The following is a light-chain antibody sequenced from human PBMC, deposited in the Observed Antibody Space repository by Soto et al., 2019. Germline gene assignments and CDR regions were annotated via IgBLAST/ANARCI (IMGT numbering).Light chain of an antibody. CDR2: DAF. CDR1: QSVGIY. V-gene: IGKV3-11*01. CDR3: QQRQNWPPLT. Sequence: ETVLTQSPATLSLSPGETATLSCRASQSVGIYLAWYQQKPGQPPRLLIYDAFNRATGIPARFSGSGSGTDVTRTISSVEPEDFAVYYCQQRQNWPPLTFGGGTKLEIK. J-gene: IGKJ4*01.